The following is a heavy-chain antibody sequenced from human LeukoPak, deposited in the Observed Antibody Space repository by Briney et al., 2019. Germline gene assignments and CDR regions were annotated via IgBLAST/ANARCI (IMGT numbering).Heavy chain of an antibody. D-gene: IGHD6-13*01. Sequence: SETLSLTCAVYGGSFSGYYWSWIRQPPGKGLEWLGEINHSGSTNYNPSLKSRVTISVDTSKNQFSLKLSSVTAADTAVYYCARGPDSWYYYNLARKSTYFDYWGQGTLVTVSS. CDR2: INHSGST. J-gene: IGHJ4*02. CDR1: GGSFSGYY. V-gene: IGHV4-34*01. CDR3: ARGPDSWYYYNLARKSTYFDY.